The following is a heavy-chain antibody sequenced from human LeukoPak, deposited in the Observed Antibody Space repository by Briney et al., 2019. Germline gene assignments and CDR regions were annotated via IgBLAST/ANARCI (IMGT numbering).Heavy chain of an antibody. J-gene: IGHJ4*02. CDR3: ARDEGLS. CDR1: GFTFSSYA. D-gene: IGHD3-16*02. CDR2: ISYDGSNK. V-gene: IGHV3-30-3*01. Sequence: PGRSLRLSCAASGFTFSSYAMHWVRQAPGKGLEWVAVISYDGSNKYYADSVKGRFTIPRDNSKNTLYLQMNSLRAEDTAVYYCARDEGLSWGQGTLVTVSS.